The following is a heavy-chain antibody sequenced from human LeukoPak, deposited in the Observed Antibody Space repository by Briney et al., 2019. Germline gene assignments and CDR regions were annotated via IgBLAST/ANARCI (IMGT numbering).Heavy chain of an antibody. V-gene: IGHV1-2*02. CDR3: ARVGYSGYDTHDGGYYFDY. Sequence: ASVKVSCKASGYTFTGYYMHWVRQAPGQGLEWMGWINPNSGGTNYAQKFQGRVTMTRDTSISTAYMELSRLRSDDTAVCYCARVGYSGYDTHDGGYYFDYWGQGTLVTVSS. D-gene: IGHD5-12*01. CDR2: INPNSGGT. CDR1: GYTFTGYY. J-gene: IGHJ4*02.